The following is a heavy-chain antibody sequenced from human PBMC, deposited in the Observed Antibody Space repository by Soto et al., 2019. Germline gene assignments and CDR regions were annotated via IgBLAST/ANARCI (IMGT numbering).Heavy chain of an antibody. CDR2: IWYDGSNK. CDR1: GFTFSSYG. J-gene: IGHJ1*01. Sequence: QVQLVESGGGVVQPGRSLRLSCAASGFTFSSYGMHWVRQAPGKGLEWVAVIWYDGSNKYYADSVKGRFTISRDNSKNTLYLQMNSLRAEDTAVYYCASSIPVEMATISGSWGQGTLVTVSS. V-gene: IGHV3-33*01. CDR3: ASSIPVEMATISGS. D-gene: IGHD5-12*01.